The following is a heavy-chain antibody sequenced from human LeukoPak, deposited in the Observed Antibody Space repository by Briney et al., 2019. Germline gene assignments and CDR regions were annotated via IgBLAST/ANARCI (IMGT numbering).Heavy chain of an antibody. CDR3: ATSGYNFDY. D-gene: IGHD3-9*01. CDR1: GFSLSNYW. Sequence: GGSLRLSCAVSGFSLSNYWMSWVRQTPGKGLEWVANIKQDGSEKHYVDSVKGRFATSRDNAKDSLYLQMNSLRIEDTAVYYCATSGYNFDYWGQGTLVTAS. V-gene: IGHV3-7*05. J-gene: IGHJ4*02. CDR2: IKQDGSEK.